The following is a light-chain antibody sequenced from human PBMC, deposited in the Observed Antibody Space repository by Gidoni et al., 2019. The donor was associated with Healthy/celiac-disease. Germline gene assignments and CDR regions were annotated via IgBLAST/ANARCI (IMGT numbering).Light chain of an antibody. J-gene: IGKJ1*01. CDR1: QSLVYSDGNTS. Sequence: DVVMTQSPLSLPVTLGQPASISCRSSQSLVYSDGNTSLNLFQQRPGQSPRRLIYKVSNRDSGVPDRFSGSGSGTDFTLKISRVEAEDVGVYYCMQGTHWPPWTFGQGTKVEIK. V-gene: IGKV2-30*01. CDR2: KVS. CDR3: MQGTHWPPWT.